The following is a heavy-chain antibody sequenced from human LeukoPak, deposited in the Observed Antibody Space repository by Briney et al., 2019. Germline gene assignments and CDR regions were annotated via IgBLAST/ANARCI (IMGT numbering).Heavy chain of an antibody. V-gene: IGHV3-30*04. J-gene: IGHJ4*02. CDR2: ISYHGSNK. D-gene: IGHD5-12*01. Sequence: GGSLRLSCAASGFTFSSYTMHWVRQAPGKGLEWVAVISYHGSNKYDADSVKGRFTISRDNSKNTLYLQMNSLRPEDTAVYYCARDSASIMVATPWDFDYWGQGSLVTVSS. CDR3: ARDSASIMVATPWDFDY. CDR1: GFTFSSYT.